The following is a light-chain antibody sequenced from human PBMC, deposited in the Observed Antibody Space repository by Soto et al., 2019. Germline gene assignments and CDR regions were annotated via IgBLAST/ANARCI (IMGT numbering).Light chain of an antibody. CDR3: QQYNNWPPWT. CDR1: QSVSSN. CDR2: GAS. V-gene: IGKV3-15*01. J-gene: IGKJ1*01. Sequence: EILMTQSPATLSVSPGERATLSCRASQSVSSNLAWYQQKPGQAPRLLIYGASTRAIGIPARFSGSGSGTEFTLTISSLQSEDFAVYYCQQYNNWPPWTFGQGTKVEIK.